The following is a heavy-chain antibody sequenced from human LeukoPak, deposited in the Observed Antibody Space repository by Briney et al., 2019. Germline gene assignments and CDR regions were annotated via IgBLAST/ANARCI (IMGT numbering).Heavy chain of an antibody. CDR3: ARVGAYYDYVWGSYRDRYYFDY. V-gene: IGHV3-13*01. CDR1: GFTFSSYD. J-gene: IGHJ4*02. Sequence: GGSLRLSCAASGFTFSSYDMNWVRQATRKGLEWVSAIGTAGDTYYPGSVKGRFTISRENAKNSLYLQMNSLRVEDTAVYYCARVGAYYDYVWGSYRDRYYFDYWGQGTLVTVSS. CDR2: IGTAGDT. D-gene: IGHD3-16*02.